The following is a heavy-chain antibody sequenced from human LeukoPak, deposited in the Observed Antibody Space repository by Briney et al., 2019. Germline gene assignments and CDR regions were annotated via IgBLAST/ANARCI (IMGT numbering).Heavy chain of an antibody. J-gene: IGHJ5*02. CDR1: GASISSASYY. CDR3: ARVMAVNPDWFDP. Sequence: PSQTLSLTCTVSGASISSASYYWTWIRQPAGKGLEWIGRIYNTGRTKYNPSLKSRVTISIDTSKNQFSLKLNSVTAADTAVYYCARVMAVNPDWFDPWGQGTLVTVSS. D-gene: IGHD5-24*01. CDR2: IYNTGRT. V-gene: IGHV4-61*02.